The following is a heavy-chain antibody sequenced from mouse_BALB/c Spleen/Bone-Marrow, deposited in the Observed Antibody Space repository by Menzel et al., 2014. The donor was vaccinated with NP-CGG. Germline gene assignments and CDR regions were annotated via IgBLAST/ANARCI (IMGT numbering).Heavy chain of an antibody. CDR1: GFNIKDPY. J-gene: IGHJ3*01. D-gene: IGHD1-1*01. CDR3: ASYYYGSSLFAY. Sequence: EVQLQQSGAELVKPGASVKLSCTASGFNIKDPYMHWVKQRPEQGLEWIGRIDPANGNTKYDPKFQGKATITADTSSNTAYLQLSSLTSEDTAVYYCASYYYGSSLFAYWGQGTLVTVSA. V-gene: IGHV14-3*02. CDR2: IDPANGNT.